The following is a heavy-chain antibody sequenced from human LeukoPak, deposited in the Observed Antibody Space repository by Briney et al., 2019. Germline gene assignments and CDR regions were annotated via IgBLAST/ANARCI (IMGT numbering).Heavy chain of an antibody. Sequence: SVNVSCTASGGTFSSYAISWVRQAPGQGLEWMGGIIPIFGTANYAQKFQGRVTITADESTSTAYMELSSLRSEDTAVYYCARAPLPGYSSSWYLGAHFDYWGQGTLVTVSS. CDR2: IIPIFGTA. CDR1: GGTFSSYA. V-gene: IGHV1-69*13. D-gene: IGHD6-13*01. J-gene: IGHJ4*02. CDR3: ARAPLPGYSSSWYLGAHFDY.